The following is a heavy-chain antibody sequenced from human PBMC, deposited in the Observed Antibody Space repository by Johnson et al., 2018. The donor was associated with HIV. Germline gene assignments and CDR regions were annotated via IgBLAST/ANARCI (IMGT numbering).Heavy chain of an antibody. J-gene: IGHJ3*01. CDR2: IYSGGST. D-gene: IGHD4-11*01. V-gene: IGHV3-66*01. CDR1: GFTVSSNY. Sequence: VQLVESGGGLVQPGGSLRLSCAASGFTVSSNYMSWVRQAPGKGLEWVSVIYSGGSTYYADSVKGRFTISRDNSKNTLFLQMNNLRPEDTAVYYCAKETRDSRSAVDVWGQGTLVTVSS. CDR3: AKETRDSRSAVDV.